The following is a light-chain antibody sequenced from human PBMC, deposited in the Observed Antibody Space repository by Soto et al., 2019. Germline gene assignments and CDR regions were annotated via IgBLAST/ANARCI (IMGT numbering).Light chain of an antibody. J-gene: IGLJ1*01. CDR2: EVS. CDR1: SSDVGGYNY. CDR3: SSYTSSSTLEV. V-gene: IGLV2-14*01. Sequence: QSVLTQPASVSGSPGQSITISCTGTSSDVGGYNYVSWYQQHPGKAPKLMIYEVSNRPSGVSNRFSGSKSGNTASLTISGLQAEDEADYYCSSYTSSSTLEVFGNGTKVTVL.